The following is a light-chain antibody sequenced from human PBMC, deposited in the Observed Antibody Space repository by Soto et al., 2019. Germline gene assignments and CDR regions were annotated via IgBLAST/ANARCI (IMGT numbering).Light chain of an antibody. V-gene: IGKV1-5*03. J-gene: IGKJ1*01. Sequence: DIQMTQSPSTLSASVGDRVTITCRASQSISSWLAWYQQKPGKAPKLLIYKASSLESGVPSRFSGSGSGTEFTFVVSSLQPDDFATYYCQQYNTYPWTFGQGTKVEIK. CDR2: KAS. CDR3: QQYNTYPWT. CDR1: QSISSW.